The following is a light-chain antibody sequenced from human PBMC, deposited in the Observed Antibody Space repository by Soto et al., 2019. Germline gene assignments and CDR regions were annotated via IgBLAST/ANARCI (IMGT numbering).Light chain of an antibody. CDR2: AAS. CDR3: QQSYSTPPWT. Sequence: DIQMNQSPSSLSASVRDRVTITCRASQSISSYLNWYQQKPGKAPKLLIYAASSLQSGVPSRFSGSGAGTDFTLTISSLQPEDFATYYCQQSYSTPPWTFGQGTRWIS. CDR1: QSISSY. J-gene: IGKJ1*01. V-gene: IGKV1-39*01.